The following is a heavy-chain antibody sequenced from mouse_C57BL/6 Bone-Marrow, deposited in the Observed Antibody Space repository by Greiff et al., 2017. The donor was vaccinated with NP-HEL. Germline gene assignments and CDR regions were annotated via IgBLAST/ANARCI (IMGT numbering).Heavy chain of an antibody. CDR3: AREGHYYGSSYWCFDV. CDR2: IDPSDSYT. V-gene: IGHV1-69*01. Sequence: PKRGAELVMPGASVKLSCKASGYTFTSYWMHWVKQRPGQGLEWIGEIDPSDSYTNYNQKFKGKSTLTVDKSSSTAYMQLSSLTSEDSAVYYCAREGHYYGSSYWCFDVWGTGTTVTVSS. D-gene: IGHD1-1*01. J-gene: IGHJ1*03. CDR1: GYTFTSYW.